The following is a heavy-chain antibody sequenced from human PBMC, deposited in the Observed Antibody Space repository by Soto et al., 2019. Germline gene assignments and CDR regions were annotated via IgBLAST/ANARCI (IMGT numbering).Heavy chain of an antibody. CDR1: GVSISSGAYY. CDR2: IYYTGST. Sequence: PSETLSLTCTVSGVSISSGAYYWSWIRQRPGKGLEWTGHIYYTGSTYYNASLKSRIKISIDTSKNQFSLKLTSVSAADTAVYYCARQWVRGFDIWGQGTLVTVSP. CDR3: ARQWVRGFDI. D-gene: IGHD6-19*01. J-gene: IGHJ3*02. V-gene: IGHV4-31*03.